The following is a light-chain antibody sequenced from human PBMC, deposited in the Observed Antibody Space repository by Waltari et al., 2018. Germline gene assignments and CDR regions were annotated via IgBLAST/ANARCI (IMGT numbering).Light chain of an antibody. V-gene: IGKV1-39*01. J-gene: IGKJ1*01. CDR2: AAS. CDR3: QQSYNTPPVT. CDR1: QSISNC. Sequence: DILMTQSPSSLSASVGDRVTITCRASQSISNCLNWYQQKPGEAPNLLRYAASSLETGVPSRFSVSGSGTDFTLTISSLQPADFGTYYCQQSYNTPPVTFGPGTKVDIK.